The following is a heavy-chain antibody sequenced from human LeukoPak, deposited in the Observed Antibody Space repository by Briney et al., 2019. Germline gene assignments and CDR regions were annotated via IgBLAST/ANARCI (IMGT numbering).Heavy chain of an antibody. D-gene: IGHD3-9*01. CDR1: GFTFDDYA. CDR2: ISWNSGSI. CDR3: AKNGGLGDYDILTGQFDY. J-gene: IGHJ4*02. Sequence: GRSLRLSCAASGFTFDDYAMHWVRQAPGKGLEWVSGISWNSGSIGYADSVKGRFTISRDNAKNSLYLQMNSLRAEDTALYYCAKNGGLGDYDILTGQFDYWGQGTLVTVSS. V-gene: IGHV3-9*01.